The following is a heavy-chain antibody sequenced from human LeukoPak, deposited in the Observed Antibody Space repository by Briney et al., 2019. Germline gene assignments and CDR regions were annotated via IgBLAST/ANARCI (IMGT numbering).Heavy chain of an antibody. CDR3: ARDRRKAPGGTTLDY. CDR2: ISSSSSYI. V-gene: IGHV3-21*01. CDR1: GFTFSTYG. Sequence: PGGSLRLSCAASGFTFSTYGMNWVRQAPGKGLEWVSSISSSSSYIYYADSLKGRVTSSRENAENSVYLQMNSLRAEDTAVYYCARDRRKAPGGTTLDYWGQGTLVTVSS. D-gene: IGHD6-13*01. J-gene: IGHJ4*02.